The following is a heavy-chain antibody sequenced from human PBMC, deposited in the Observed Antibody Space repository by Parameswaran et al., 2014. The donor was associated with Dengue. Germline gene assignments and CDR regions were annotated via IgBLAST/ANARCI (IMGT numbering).Heavy chain of an antibody. CDR2: IYDSGDT. D-gene: IGHD4-17*01. J-gene: IGHJ3*02. CDR3: ARDLTSGYGDDAPGARGVFDI. V-gene: IGHV4-59*01. Sequence: RWIRQPPGKGLEWIGYIYDSGDTNYSPSLKSRVTISVDTSKKQFSLKLTSVTAADTAVYYCARDLTSGYGDDAPGARGVFDIWGQGTMVTVSS.